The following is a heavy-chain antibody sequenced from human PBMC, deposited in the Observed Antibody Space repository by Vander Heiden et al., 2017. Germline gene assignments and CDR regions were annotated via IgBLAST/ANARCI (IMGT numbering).Heavy chain of an antibody. Sequence: QVTLKASAPVLVKPTETLPLTCTISGFSLSNARMGVRWIRQPPGKALECLAHIFSNDEKSYSTSLKSRLTISKDTSKSQVVLTMTNMDPVDTATYYCARIPGALYYDFWSGYPYYFDYWGQGTLVTVSS. CDR3: ARIPGALYYDFWSGYPYYFDY. CDR1: GFSLSNARMG. V-gene: IGHV2-26*03. D-gene: IGHD3-3*01. CDR2: IFSNDEK. J-gene: IGHJ4*02.